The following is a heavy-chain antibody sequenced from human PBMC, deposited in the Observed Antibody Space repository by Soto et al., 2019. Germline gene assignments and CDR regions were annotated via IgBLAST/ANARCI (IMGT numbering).Heavy chain of an antibody. CDR1: GYTFTSYW. J-gene: IGHJ4*02. D-gene: IGHD3-22*01. V-gene: IGHV5-51*01. Sequence: GESLKISCKGSGYTFTSYWIDWVRQMPGKGLDWMGTIYPGDSDTRYSPSFQGQVSISVDKSISTAYLQWSSLKASDTAMYYCASPYDSSGYYLMVWGQGTLVTVSS. CDR3: ASPYDSSGYYLMV. CDR2: IYPGDSDT.